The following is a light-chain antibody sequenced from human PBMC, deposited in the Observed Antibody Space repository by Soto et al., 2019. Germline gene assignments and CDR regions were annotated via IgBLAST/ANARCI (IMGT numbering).Light chain of an antibody. CDR2: GAS. J-gene: IGKJ3*01. CDR3: LQDFNYPRT. Sequence: AIQMTQSPSSLSASVGDRVTITCRASQRIKNDLAWYQQKPGKAPQLLIYGASSLHRRVPSRFSGRTSGVDFTLTISSLQPEDFATYYCLQDFNYPRTFGPGTKVYIK. CDR1: QRIKND. V-gene: IGKV1-6*01.